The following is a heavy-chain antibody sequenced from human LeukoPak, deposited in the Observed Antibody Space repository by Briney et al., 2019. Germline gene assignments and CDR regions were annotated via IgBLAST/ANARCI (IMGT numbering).Heavy chain of an antibody. CDR3: TTTTRGWYGVGDY. CDR2: FYYSGST. CDR1: GGSISSSLYY. V-gene: IGHV4-39*01. J-gene: IGHJ4*02. Sequence: RASETLSLTCTVSGGSISSSLYYWGWIRQAPGKGLDWIGSFYYSGSTYYNASLKSRVTISVDTSKSQFSLKLNSVTATDTAVYYCTTTTRGWYGVGDYWGQGTLVTVSS. D-gene: IGHD6-19*01.